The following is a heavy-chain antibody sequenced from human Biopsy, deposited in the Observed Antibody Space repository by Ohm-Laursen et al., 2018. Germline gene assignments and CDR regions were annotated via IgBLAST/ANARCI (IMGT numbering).Heavy chain of an antibody. V-gene: IGHV3-66*01. CDR1: EFNVDRNH. D-gene: IGHD2-2*01. J-gene: IGHJ6*02. CDR3: ARESALKWYQSLSYFNGMDV. Sequence: GSLRLSCAASEFNVDRNHMNWVRQAPGKGLEWVSMIHGSGRTDYADSVKGRFTISRDNAKNSLFLHMNSLRAEDTAVYYCARESALKWYQSLSYFNGMDVWGQGTTVTVSS. CDR2: IHGSGRT.